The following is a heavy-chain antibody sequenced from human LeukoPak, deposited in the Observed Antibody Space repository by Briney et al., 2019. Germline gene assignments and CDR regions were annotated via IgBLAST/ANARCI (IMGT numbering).Heavy chain of an antibody. CDR1: GFTFSSYA. CDR3: ARSSRLRYFDWYDH. CDR2: ISGSGGST. Sequence: PGGSLRLSCAASGFTFSSYAMSWVRQAPGKGLEWVSAISGSGGSTYYADSVKGRFTISRDNSKNTLYLQMNSLRAEDTAVYYCARSSRLRYFDWYDHWGQGTLVTVSS. J-gene: IGHJ5*02. D-gene: IGHD3-9*01. V-gene: IGHV3-23*01.